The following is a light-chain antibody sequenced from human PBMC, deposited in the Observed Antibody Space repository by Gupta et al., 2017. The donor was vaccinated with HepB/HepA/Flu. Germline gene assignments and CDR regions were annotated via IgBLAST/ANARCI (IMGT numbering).Light chain of an antibody. J-gene: IGLJ2*01. CDR2: EVS. Sequence: QSALTQPASVSGSPGQSITISCTGTSSDVGGYNYVSWYQQHPGKAPKLMIYEVSNRPSGVSNRFSGSKSGNTASPTISGLQAEDESDYYGCSYTNSSTLQVVCGGGPNL. CDR3: CSYTNSSTLQVV. V-gene: IGLV2-14*01. CDR1: SSDVGGYNY.